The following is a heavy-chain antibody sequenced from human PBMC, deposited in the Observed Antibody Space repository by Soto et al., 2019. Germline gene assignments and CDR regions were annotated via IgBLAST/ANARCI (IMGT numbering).Heavy chain of an antibody. CDR3: ARTRSAWSDFHYYSLDV. CDR2: ISYDSTKT. J-gene: IGHJ6*02. CDR1: GFTFNSYG. V-gene: IGHV3-30*03. D-gene: IGHD1-26*01. Sequence: QVQLVESGGGVVQPGRSLRLSCAASGFTFNSYGMHWVRQGPGNGLEWVAFISYDSTKTYYADSVKGRFTISRDNSNSALYVQMNSLTGEDTAVYYCARTRSAWSDFHYYSLDVWGHRTTVTVSS.